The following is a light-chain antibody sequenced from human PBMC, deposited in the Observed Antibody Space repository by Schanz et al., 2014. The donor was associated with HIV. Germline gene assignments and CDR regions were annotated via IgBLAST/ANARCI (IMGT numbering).Light chain of an antibody. V-gene: IGLV2-14*01. Sequence: QSALTQPASVSGSPGQSITISCTGTSSDVGGYKYLPWYQQYPGKAPKLIIFDVDNRPSGVSWRFSASKSGNTASLTISGLQAEDEADYYCSSYAGSNYFYVFGTGTKLTVL. CDR1: SSDVGGYKY. J-gene: IGLJ1*01. CDR2: DVD. CDR3: SSYAGSNYFYV.